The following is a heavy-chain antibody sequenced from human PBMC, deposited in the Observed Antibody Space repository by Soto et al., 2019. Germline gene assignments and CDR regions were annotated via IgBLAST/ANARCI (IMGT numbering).Heavy chain of an antibody. CDR2: IKQDGSEK. Sequence: PGGSLRLSCAASGFTFSSYWMGWVRQAPGKGLEWVANIKQDGSEKYYVDSVKGRFTISRDNAKNSLYLQMNSLRAEDTAVYYCAGEYYYDSSGYTSWFDPWGQGTLVTVSS. V-gene: IGHV3-7*01. J-gene: IGHJ5*02. D-gene: IGHD3-22*01. CDR3: AGEYYYDSSGYTSWFDP. CDR1: GFTFSSYW.